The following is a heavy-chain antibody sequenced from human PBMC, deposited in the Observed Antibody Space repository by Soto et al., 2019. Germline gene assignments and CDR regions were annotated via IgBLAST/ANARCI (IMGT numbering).Heavy chain of an antibody. CDR3: AHSRNLITEDAQVGDFDY. D-gene: IGHD3-10*01. CDR2: IYWDDDK. J-gene: IGHJ4*02. V-gene: IGHV2-5*02. Sequence: QITLKESGPTLVKPTQTLTLTCDFSGFSLTTGGVGVGWVRQPPGEALEWLALIYWDDDKRYNPSLKTRLTSTKNPSKIQVVLIMTYMDPVDTATYYCAHSRNLITEDAQVGDFDYWGQGTLVTVSS. CDR1: GFSLTTGGVG.